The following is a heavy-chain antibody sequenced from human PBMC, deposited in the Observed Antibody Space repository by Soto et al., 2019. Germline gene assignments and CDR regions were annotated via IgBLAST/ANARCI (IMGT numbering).Heavy chain of an antibody. V-gene: IGHV1-8*01. D-gene: IGHD3-3*01. CDR1: GYTFTSYD. CDR2: MNPNSGNT. J-gene: IGHJ6*02. CDR3: ARIYDFWSDPYYYYGMDV. Sequence: GASVKVSCKASGYTFTSYDINWVRQATGQGLEWMGWMNPNSGNTGYAQKFQGRVTMTRNTSISTAYMELSSLRSEDTAVYYCARIYDFWSDPYYYYGMDVWGQGTTVTVSS.